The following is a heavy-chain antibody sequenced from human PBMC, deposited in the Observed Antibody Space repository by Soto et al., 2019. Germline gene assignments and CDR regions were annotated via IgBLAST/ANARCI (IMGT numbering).Heavy chain of an antibody. V-gene: IGHV4-34*01. CDR2: INHSGST. CDR1: GGSFSGYY. Sequence: SETLSLTCAVYGGSFSGYYWSWIRQPPRKGLEWIGEINHSGSTNYNPSIKSRVNISVDTSKNQFSLKLSSVTAADTAVYYCARMTTVTTDWFDPWGQGTLVTVSS. D-gene: IGHD4-17*01. J-gene: IGHJ5*02. CDR3: ARMTTVTTDWFDP.